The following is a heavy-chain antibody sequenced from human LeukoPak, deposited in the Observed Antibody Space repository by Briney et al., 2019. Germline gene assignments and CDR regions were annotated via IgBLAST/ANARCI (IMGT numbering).Heavy chain of an antibody. CDR2: INPNSGGT. CDR1: GYTFTDYY. V-gene: IGHV1-2*02. J-gene: IGHJ4*02. CDR3: SRSPGDPGLGDDY. D-gene: IGHD3-16*01. Sequence: GASVKVSCKASGYTFTDYYMHWVRQAPGQGLEWMGWINPNSGGTNYAQNFQGRVTMTRDTSISTAYMELSRLKSDDTAVYYCSRSPGDPGLGDDYWGQGTLVTVSS.